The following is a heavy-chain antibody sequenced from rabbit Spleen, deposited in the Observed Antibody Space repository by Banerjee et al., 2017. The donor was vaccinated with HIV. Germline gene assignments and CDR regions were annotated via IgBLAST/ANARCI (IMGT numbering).Heavy chain of an antibody. CDR2: IAGSSSGFT. V-gene: IGHV1S45*01. CDR3: VRGASSSGYYNL. CDR1: GFSFSSSDY. D-gene: IGHD1-1*01. J-gene: IGHJ4*01. Sequence: QEHLVESGGGLVKPEGSLTLSCTASGFSFSSSDYMCWVRQAPGKGLEWISCIAGSSSGFTYSATWAKGRFTCSKTSSTTVTLQMTSLTVADTATYFCVRGASSSGYYNLWGQGTLVTVS.